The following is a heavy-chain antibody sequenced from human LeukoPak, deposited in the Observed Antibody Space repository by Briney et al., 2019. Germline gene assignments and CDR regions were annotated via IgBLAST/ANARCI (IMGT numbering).Heavy chain of an antibody. J-gene: IGHJ6*04. CDR3: ARNYGSGSYFSYYGMDV. Sequence: SETLSLTCTVSGGSISSYYWSWIRQPPGKGLEWIGYIYYSGSTNYNPSLTSRVTISVDTSKNQFSLKLSSVTAADTAVCYCARNYGSGSYFSYYGMDVWGKGTTVTVSS. CDR1: GGSISSYY. CDR2: IYYSGST. D-gene: IGHD3-10*01. V-gene: IGHV4-59*01.